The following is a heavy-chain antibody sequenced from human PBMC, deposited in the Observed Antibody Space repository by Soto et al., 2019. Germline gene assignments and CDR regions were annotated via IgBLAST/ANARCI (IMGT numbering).Heavy chain of an antibody. CDR3: ARDEGRDGYMGDYGMDV. V-gene: IGHV4-59*01. CDR1: GGSISSYY. CDR2: IYYSGST. D-gene: IGHD5-12*01. Sequence: LSLTCTVSGGSISSYYWSWIRQPPGKGLEWIGYIYYSGSTNYNPSLKSRVTISVDTSKNQFSLKLSSVTAADTAVYYCARDEGRDGYMGDYGMDVWGQGTTVTVSS. J-gene: IGHJ6*02.